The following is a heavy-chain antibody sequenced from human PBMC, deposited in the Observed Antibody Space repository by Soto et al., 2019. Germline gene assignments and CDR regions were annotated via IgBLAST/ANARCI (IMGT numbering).Heavy chain of an antibody. CDR3: STDRRRVINSEMIINANHMGG. CDR1: GFTFSNYW. V-gene: IGHV3-74*01. CDR2: LDSEGGNT. D-gene: IGHD3-16*02. Sequence: EVQLVESGGALVQPGGSLRLSCAASGFTFSNYWMYWVRQAPGKGLVWVSRLDSEGGNTLYADSVKGRFTISRDNARNTLYLQMDSLRGEDTAVYYCSTDRRRVINSEMIINANHMGGCSKGTTVTVSS. J-gene: IGHJ6*03.